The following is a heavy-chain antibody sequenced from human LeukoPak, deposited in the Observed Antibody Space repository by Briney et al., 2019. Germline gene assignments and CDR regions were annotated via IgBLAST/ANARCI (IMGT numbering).Heavy chain of an antibody. J-gene: IGHJ4*02. CDR2: ISGSGGNT. D-gene: IGHD3-22*01. V-gene: IGHV3-23*01. CDR1: GFTFSSYA. CDR3: ARETYYYDSSGYLPHPFDY. Sequence: QPGGSLRLSCAASGFTFSSYAMSWVRQAPGKGLEWVSGISGSGGNTYYADSGKGRFTISRDNAKNSLYLQMNSLRAEDTAVYYCARETYYYDSSGYLPHPFDYWGQGTLVTVSS.